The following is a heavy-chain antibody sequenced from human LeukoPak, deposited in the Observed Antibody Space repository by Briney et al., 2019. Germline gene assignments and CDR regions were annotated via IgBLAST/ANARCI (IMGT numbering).Heavy chain of an antibody. Sequence: AAVEVSCQAAGCPFTGYYMHWGRRAPGQGVEGRGWINPNSGGTNYAQKFQGWVTMTRDTSISTAYMDLSRLRSDDTAVYYCARDRGLPAANLMMLFDIWGQGTMVTVSS. J-gene: IGHJ3*02. CDR1: GCPFTGYY. CDR3: ARDRGLPAANLMMLFDI. CDR2: INPNSGGT. V-gene: IGHV1-2*04. D-gene: IGHD2-2*01.